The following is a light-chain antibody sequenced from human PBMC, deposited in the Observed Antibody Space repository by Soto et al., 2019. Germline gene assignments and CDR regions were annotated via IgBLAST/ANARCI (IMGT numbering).Light chain of an antibody. Sequence: DMVMTQSPLSLPVTPGEPASISCRSSQSLLHSNGYNYLDWYLQKPGQSPQLLIYLGSNRASGVPDRFSGSGSGTDFTLKISRVEAEDVGVYYCMQALQTPFTFGQGRRPEIK. J-gene: IGKJ5*01. CDR2: LGS. CDR3: MQALQTPFT. CDR1: QSLLHSNGYNY. V-gene: IGKV2-28*01.